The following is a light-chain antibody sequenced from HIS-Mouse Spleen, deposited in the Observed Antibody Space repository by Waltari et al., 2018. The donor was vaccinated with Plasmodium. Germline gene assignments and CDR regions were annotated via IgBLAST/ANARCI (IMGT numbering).Light chain of an antibody. V-gene: IGLV3-10*01. CDR1: ALPKKY. CDR2: EDS. Sequence: SYELTQPPSVSVSPGQTARITCSGDALPKKYTYWYQQESGQAPVLVINEDSKRPSGIPERCSGASSGTMATVTISGAQVEDEADYYCYSTDSSGNHRVFGGGTKLTVL. CDR3: YSTDSSGNHRV. J-gene: IGLJ3*02.